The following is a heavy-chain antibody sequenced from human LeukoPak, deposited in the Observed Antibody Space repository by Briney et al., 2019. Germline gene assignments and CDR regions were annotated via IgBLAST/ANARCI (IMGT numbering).Heavy chain of an antibody. CDR1: GDSISSGDYY. D-gene: IGHD3-22*01. V-gene: IGHV4-61*02. Sequence: TSETLSLTCTVSGDSISSGDYYWSWIRQPAGKGLEWIGRISSSGSTNYNPSLKSRVTISVDTSKNQSSLKLSSVTAADTAVYFCARGPYSYDSSGAFDIWGQGTMVTVSS. CDR3: ARGPYSYDSSGAFDI. J-gene: IGHJ3*02. CDR2: ISSSGST.